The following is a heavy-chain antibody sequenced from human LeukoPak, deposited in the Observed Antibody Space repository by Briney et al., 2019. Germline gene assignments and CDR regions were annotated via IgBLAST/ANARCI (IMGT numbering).Heavy chain of an antibody. J-gene: IGHJ4*02. CDR1: GDSISLYY. Sequence: PSETLSLTCTVSGDSISLYYWSWIRQPPGKGLEWIGYIYYSGSTNYNPSLKSRVTISVDTSKSQFSLKLSSVTAADAAVYYCARTNWDDVGTPFDYWGQGTLVTVSS. CDR2: IYYSGST. CDR3: ARTNWDDVGTPFDY. D-gene: IGHD1-1*01. V-gene: IGHV4-59*01.